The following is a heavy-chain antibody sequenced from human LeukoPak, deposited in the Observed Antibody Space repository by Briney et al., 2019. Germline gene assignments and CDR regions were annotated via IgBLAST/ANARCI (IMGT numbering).Heavy chain of an antibody. CDR2: LFHSGTT. Sequence: SETLSLTCTVSGDSVSTNLYYWGWIRQPPGKGLEWIGNLFHSGTTYYNPSPKSRVSISVDTSKNQFSLKLNSVTAADTAVYYCARQGYGRSSFFDHWGQGTLVTVSS. D-gene: IGHD6-6*01. CDR1: GDSVSTNLYY. V-gene: IGHV4-39*01. CDR3: ARQGYGRSSFFDH. J-gene: IGHJ4*02.